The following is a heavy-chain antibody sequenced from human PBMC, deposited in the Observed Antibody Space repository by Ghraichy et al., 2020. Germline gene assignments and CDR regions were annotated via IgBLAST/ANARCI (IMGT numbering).Heavy chain of an antibody. CDR3: ARVSFEYYYDTSGPYDAVDI. CDR1: GFTFSSNS. Sequence: GESLNISYAVSGFTFSSNSMNWVRQAPGKGLEWVSSISSSSSYIYYADSVKGRFTISRDNAKNSLYLQMNSLRAEDTAVYYCARVSFEYYYDTSGPYDAVDIWGQGTMVTVSS. D-gene: IGHD3-22*01. J-gene: IGHJ3*02. V-gene: IGHV3-21*01. CDR2: ISSSSSYI.